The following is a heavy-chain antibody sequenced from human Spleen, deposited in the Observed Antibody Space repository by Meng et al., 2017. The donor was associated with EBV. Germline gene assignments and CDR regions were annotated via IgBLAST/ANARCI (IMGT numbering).Heavy chain of an antibody. CDR2: IYYSGST. CDR1: GGSVSSGSYY. V-gene: IGHV4-61*03. CDR3: ARATNYDSTEGCDP. Sequence: QVQLQESGPGLVKPSETLSLTCTVSGGSVSSGSYYWSWIRQPPGKGLEWIGNIYYSGSTNYNPSLKSRVTISADRSKNHFSLRLSSLTAADTAVYYCARATNYDSTEGCDPWGQGTMVTVS. D-gene: IGHD3-22*01. J-gene: IGHJ5*02.